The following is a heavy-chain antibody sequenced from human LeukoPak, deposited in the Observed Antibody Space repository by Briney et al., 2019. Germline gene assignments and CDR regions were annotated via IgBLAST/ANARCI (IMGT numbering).Heavy chain of an antibody. V-gene: IGHV3-21*01. CDR1: GFTFSNCY. CDR3: AREWEAKQWLGGMDV. Sequence: PGGSLRLPCVASGFTFSNCYTNWVRQAPGKGLEWVSSISSSTSYIFYADSVKGRFTISRDNAKNSLYLQMNSLRAEDTAVYYCAREWEAKQWLGGMDVWGQGTTVTVSS. D-gene: IGHD6-19*01. J-gene: IGHJ6*02. CDR2: ISSSTSYI.